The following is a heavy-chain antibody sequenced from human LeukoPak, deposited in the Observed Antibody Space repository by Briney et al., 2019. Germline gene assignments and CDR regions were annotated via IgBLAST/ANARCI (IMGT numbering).Heavy chain of an antibody. CDR2: MNPNSGNT. J-gene: IGHJ6*03. D-gene: IGHD6-13*01. Sequence: ASVKVSCKASGYTFTSYDINWVRQATGQGLEWMGWMNPNSGNTGYAQKFQGRVTMTRNTSISTAYMELSSLRSEDTAVYYCARALYSSSWYELLGGYYYYYMDVWGKGTTVTISS. CDR1: GYTFTSYD. CDR3: ARALYSSSWYELLGGYYYYYMDV. V-gene: IGHV1-8*01.